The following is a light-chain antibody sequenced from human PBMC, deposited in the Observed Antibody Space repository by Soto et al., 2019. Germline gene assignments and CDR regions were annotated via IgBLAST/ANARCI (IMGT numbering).Light chain of an antibody. J-gene: IGKJ1*01. V-gene: IGKV3-20*01. CDR2: RTS. CDR3: EQYDSSPRT. Sequence: EIVLTQSPATLSVSPGERATLSCRASQSVNKHLAWYQHRPGQAPRLLIYRTSNRATGIPDRFSGSGSGTDFTLTISRLEPEDFAVYWCEQYDSSPRTFGPGTKVDIK. CDR1: QSVNKH.